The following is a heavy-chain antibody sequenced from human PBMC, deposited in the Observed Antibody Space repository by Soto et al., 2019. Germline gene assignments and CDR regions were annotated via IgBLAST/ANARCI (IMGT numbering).Heavy chain of an antibody. D-gene: IGHD6-13*01. Sequence: FVMLSHTWSVAGGYSIGSDYCWTRDRQPPGKGLEWIANIYYSGDTYSHPSLRSRLTVSVDTSKNQFSLKLTSLTAADTAMYYCASLQVPGNFDYWGQGTLVT. J-gene: IGHJ4*02. CDR1: GGYSIGSDYC. CDR2: IYYSGDT. V-gene: IGHV4-39*01. CDR3: ASLQVPGNFDY.